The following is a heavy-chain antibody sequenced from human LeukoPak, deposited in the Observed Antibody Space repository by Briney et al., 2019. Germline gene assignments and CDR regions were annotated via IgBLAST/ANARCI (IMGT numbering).Heavy chain of an antibody. CDR3: ARGGGLDV. D-gene: IGHD3-16*01. V-gene: IGHV3-74*01. CDR1: GNYW. Sequence: GGSLRLSCAASGNYWMHWVRQAPGKGLVWVSHINSDGSWTSYADSVKGRFTISKDNAKNTVYLQMSNLRAEDTAVYFCARGGGLDVWGQGATVTVSS. CDR2: INSDGSWT. J-gene: IGHJ6*02.